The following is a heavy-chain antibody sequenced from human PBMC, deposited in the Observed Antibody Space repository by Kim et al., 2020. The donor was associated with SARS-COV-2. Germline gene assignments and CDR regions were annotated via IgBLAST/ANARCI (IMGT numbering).Heavy chain of an antibody. CDR3: ARDRYCSGGSCYFGYYYYGMDV. Sequence: GGSLRLSCAASGFTFSSYSMNWVRQAPGKGLEWVSSISSSSSYIYYADSVKGRFTISRDNAKNSLYLQMNSLRAEDTAVYYCARDRYCSGGSCYFGYYYYGMDVWGQGTTVTVSS. CDR1: GFTFSSYS. CDR2: ISSSSSYI. D-gene: IGHD2-15*01. V-gene: IGHV3-21*01. J-gene: IGHJ6*02.